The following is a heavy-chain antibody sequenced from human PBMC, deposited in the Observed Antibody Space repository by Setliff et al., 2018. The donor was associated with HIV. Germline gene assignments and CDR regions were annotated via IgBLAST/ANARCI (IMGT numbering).Heavy chain of an antibody. J-gene: IGHJ4*02. CDR1: GGSITTSTFY. CDR2: IYSSGST. Sequence: SETLSLTCTVAGGSITTSTFYWGWIRQPPGKGLEWIGSIYSSGSTYYHPSLKSRLTITQHTSKNHFSLSLSSVTAADTAVYYCARQFSMLTTLYFDSLGPGTLVTVSS. V-gene: IGHV4-39*01. CDR3: ARQFSMLTTLYFDS. D-gene: IGHD3-16*01.